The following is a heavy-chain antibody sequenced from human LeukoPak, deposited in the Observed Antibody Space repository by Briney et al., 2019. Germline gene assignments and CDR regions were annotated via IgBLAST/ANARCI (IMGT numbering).Heavy chain of an antibody. J-gene: IGHJ4*02. Sequence: PSETLSLTCTVSGGSISSSSYYWGWIRQPPGKGLEWIGSIYYSGSTYYNPSLKSRVTISVDTSKNQFSLKLSSVTAADTAVYYCRAAPYYDFWSGYYLDYWGQGTLVTVSS. CDR2: IYYSGST. CDR1: GGSISSSSYY. CDR3: RAAPYYDFWSGYYLDY. V-gene: IGHV4-39*07. D-gene: IGHD3-3*01.